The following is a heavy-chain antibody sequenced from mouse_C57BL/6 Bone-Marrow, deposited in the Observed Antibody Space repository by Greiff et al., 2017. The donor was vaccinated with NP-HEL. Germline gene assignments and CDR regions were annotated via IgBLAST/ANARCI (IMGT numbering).Heavy chain of an antibody. V-gene: IGHV1-55*01. CDR2: IYPGSGST. J-gene: IGHJ2*01. D-gene: IGHD2-4*01. Sequence: VQLVESGAELVKPGASVKMSCKASGYTFTSYWITWVKQRPGQGLEWIGDIYPGSGSTNYNEKFKSKATLTVDTSSSTAYMQLSSLTSEDSAVYYCARRYDYDGYFDYWGQGTTLTVSS. CDR1: GYTFTSYW. CDR3: ARRYDYDGYFDY.